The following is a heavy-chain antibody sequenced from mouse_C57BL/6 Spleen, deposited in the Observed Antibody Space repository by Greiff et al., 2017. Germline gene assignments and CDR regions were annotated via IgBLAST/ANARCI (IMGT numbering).Heavy chain of an antibody. J-gene: IGHJ3*01. CDR2: IDPSASYT. CDR3: ARPWAY. CDR1: GYTFTSYW. V-gene: IGHV1-50*01. Sequence: QVQLQQPGAELVKPGASVKLSCKASGYTFTSYWMQWVKQRPGQGLEWIGEIDPSASYTNYNQKFKGKATLTVDPSSSTAYMQLSSLTSEDSAVYYCARPWAYWGQGTLVTVSA.